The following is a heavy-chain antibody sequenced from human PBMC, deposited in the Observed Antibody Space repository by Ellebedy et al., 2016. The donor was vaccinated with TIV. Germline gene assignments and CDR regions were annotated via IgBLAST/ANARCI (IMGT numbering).Heavy chain of an antibody. CDR2: IYNSVIT. V-gene: IGHV4-59*08. J-gene: IGHJ4*02. CDR1: GGSISSNY. Sequence: MPSETLSLTCTVSGGSISSNYWDWIRQPPGKGLEWIGYIYNSVITNYNPSRKSRVTMSVDTSKRQLSLKLRSVTAADMAVYYCARRYSGSSYHYFDYWGQGTLVIVSS. CDR3: ARRYSGSSYHYFDY. D-gene: IGHD1-26*01.